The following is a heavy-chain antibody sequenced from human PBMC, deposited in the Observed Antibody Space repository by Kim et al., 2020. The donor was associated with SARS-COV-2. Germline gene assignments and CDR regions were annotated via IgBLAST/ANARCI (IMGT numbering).Heavy chain of an antibody. Sequence: GGSLRLSFAASGFTFSSYSMNWVRQAPGKGLEWVSSISSSSSYIYYADSVKGRFTISRDNAKNSLYLQMNSLRAEDTAVYYCARESGYSSSCVDYWGQGTLVTVSS. CDR1: GFTFSSYS. D-gene: IGHD6-13*01. CDR3: ARESGYSSSCVDY. CDR2: ISSSSSYI. J-gene: IGHJ4*02. V-gene: IGHV3-21*01.